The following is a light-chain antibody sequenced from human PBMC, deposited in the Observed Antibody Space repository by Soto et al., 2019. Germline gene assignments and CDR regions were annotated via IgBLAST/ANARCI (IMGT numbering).Light chain of an antibody. J-gene: IGLJ1*01. Sequence: QSVLTQPPSVSEAPRQRVTISCSGSSSNIGDNAVNWYQQLPGKAPKLLIYYDDLLPSGVSDRFSGSKSGTSASLAISGLQSDDDADYYCSAWDDSLHAFVFGTGTKVTVL. CDR3: SAWDDSLHAFV. CDR1: SSNIGDNA. V-gene: IGLV1-36*01. CDR2: YDD.